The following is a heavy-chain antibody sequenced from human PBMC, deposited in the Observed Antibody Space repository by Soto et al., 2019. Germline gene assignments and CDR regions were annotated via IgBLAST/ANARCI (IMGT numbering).Heavy chain of an antibody. CDR1: GVTFSTYG. J-gene: IGHJ4*02. D-gene: IGHD6-13*01. CDR2: ISHDGGNE. CDR3: AKGPRANFWYPGAEF. Sequence: QVQLVESGGGVVQPGRSLRLSCVASGVTFSTYGMHWFRQAPGKGLEGVSVISHDGGNERFADSVEGPFTISRANSKNPLYLHMNSLRVDDTAMYFCAKGPRANFWYPGAEFGGQGTLVTVAP. V-gene: IGHV3-30*18.